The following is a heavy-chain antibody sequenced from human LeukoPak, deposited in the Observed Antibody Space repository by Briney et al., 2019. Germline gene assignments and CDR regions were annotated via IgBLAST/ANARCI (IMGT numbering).Heavy chain of an antibody. CDR2: INSDGSST. Sequence: GGSLRLSCAASGFTFSSYWMHWVRQAPGKGLVWVSRINSDGSSTSYADSVKGRFTISRDNAKNTLYLQMNSLRAEDTAVYYCASGPFPAEFGELLGGLNWFDPWGQGTLVTVSS. CDR3: ASGPFPAEFGELLGGLNWFDP. V-gene: IGHV3-74*01. D-gene: IGHD3-10*01. J-gene: IGHJ5*02. CDR1: GFTFSSYW.